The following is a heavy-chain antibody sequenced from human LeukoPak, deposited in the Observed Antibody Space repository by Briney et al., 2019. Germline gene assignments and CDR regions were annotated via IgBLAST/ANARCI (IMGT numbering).Heavy chain of an antibody. V-gene: IGHV3-11*01. D-gene: IGHD3-22*01. CDR1: GFTFSDYY. J-gene: IGHJ4*02. CDR2: ISSSGSTI. CDR3: ARIERRDSSGSFDY. Sequence: GRSLRLSCAASGFTFSDYYMSWIRQAPGKGLEWVSYISSSGSTIYYADSVKGRFTISRDNAKNSLYLQMNSLRAEDTAVYYCARIERRDSSGSFDYWGQGTLVTVSS.